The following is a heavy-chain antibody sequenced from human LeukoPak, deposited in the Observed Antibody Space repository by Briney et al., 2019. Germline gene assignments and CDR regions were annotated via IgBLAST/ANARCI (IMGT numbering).Heavy chain of an antibody. V-gene: IGHV1-8*01. CDR3: ARGIRYGKPTDY. CDR1: GYTFTSYD. J-gene: IGHJ4*02. Sequence: ASVKVSCKASGYTFTSYDINWARQATGQGLEWMEWMNHNSGNTGYAQKLQGRVTMTTNTSISKAYMELSSLRSEDTAVYYCARGIRYGKPTDYWGQGTLVTVSS. D-gene: IGHD2-15*01. CDR2: MNHNSGNT.